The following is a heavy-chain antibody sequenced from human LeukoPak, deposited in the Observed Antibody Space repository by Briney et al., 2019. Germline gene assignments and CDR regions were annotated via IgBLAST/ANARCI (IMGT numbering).Heavy chain of an antibody. Sequence: PSEALSLTCAVYGGSFSGYYWSWIRQPPGKGLEWIGEINHSGSTNYNPSLKSRVTISVDTSKNQFSLKLSSVTAADTAVYYCARVEYYYGSGKDAWFDPWGQGTLVTVSS. V-gene: IGHV4-34*01. CDR3: ARVEYYYGSGKDAWFDP. D-gene: IGHD3-10*01. J-gene: IGHJ5*02. CDR2: INHSGST. CDR1: GGSFSGYY.